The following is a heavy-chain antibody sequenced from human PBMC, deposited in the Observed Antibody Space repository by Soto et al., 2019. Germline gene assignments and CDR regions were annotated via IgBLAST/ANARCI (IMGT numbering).Heavy chain of an antibody. CDR1: GGSISSGDYY. J-gene: IGHJ3*02. V-gene: IGHV4-30-4*01. CDR3: ARGDTAMVIGAFDI. CDR2: IYYSGST. D-gene: IGHD5-18*01. Sequence: PSETLSLTCTVSGGSISSGDYYWSWIRQPPGKGLEWIGYIYYSGSTYYNPSLKSRVTISVDTSKNQFSLKLSSVTAADTAVYYRARGDTAMVIGAFDIWGQGTMVTVSS.